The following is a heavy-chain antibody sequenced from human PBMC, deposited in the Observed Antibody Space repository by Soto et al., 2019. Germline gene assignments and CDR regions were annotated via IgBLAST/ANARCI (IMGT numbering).Heavy chain of an antibody. Sequence: QVQLQQWGAGLLKPSETLSLTCAVYGGSFSGYYWSWIRQPPGKGLAWIGEINHRGYTTYNPSLKSRVTISVDTSKNQFSLKLSSVTAADTAVYYCARVDIVTTNCFDPWGQGTPVTGSS. CDR3: ARVDIVTTNCFDP. D-gene: IGHD5-12*01. V-gene: IGHV4-34*01. CDR1: GGSFSGYY. J-gene: IGHJ5*02. CDR2: INHRGYT.